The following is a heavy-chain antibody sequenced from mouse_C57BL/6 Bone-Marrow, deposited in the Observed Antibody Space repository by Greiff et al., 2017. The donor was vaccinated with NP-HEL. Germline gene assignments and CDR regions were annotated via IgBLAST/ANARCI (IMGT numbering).Heavy chain of an antibody. Sequence: QVQLQQSGAELVRPGTSVKMSCKASGYTFTNYWIGWAKQRPGHGLEWIGDIYPGGGYTNYNEKFKGKATLTADKSSSTAYMQFSSLTSEYSAIYYCARWITTVGAGDYFDYWGQGTTLTVSS. CDR3: ARWITTVGAGDYFDY. CDR2: IYPGGGYT. J-gene: IGHJ2*01. CDR1: GYTFTNYW. D-gene: IGHD1-1*01. V-gene: IGHV1-63*01.